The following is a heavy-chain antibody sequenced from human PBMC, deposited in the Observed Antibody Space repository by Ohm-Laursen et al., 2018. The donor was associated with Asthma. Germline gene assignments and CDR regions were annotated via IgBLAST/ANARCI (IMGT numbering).Heavy chain of an antibody. D-gene: IGHD6-19*01. J-gene: IGHJ4*02. CDR3: ARSFLHSGWYRYFDY. Sequence: TQTLTLASTFSGFSLSTSGMRVSWIRQPPGKALEWLARIDWDDDKFYSTSLKTRLTISKDTSKNQVVLTMTNMDPVDTATYYCARSFLHSGWYRYFDYWGQGTLVTVSS. CDR1: GFSLSTSGMR. CDR2: IDWDDDK. V-gene: IGHV2-70*04.